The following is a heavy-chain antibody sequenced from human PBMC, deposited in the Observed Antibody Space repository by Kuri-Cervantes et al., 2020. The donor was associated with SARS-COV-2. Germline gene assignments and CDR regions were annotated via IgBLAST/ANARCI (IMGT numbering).Heavy chain of an antibody. D-gene: IGHD2-2*01. CDR3: VRAPVRDIVVVPAYY. V-gene: IGHV1-69*13. J-gene: IGHJ4*02. Sequence: SVKVSCKASGGTFSSYAISWVRQAPGQGLEWMGGIIPIFGTANYAQKFQGRVTITADESTSTAYVELSSLRSEDTAVYYCVRAPVRDIVVVPAYYWGQGTLVTVSS. CDR1: GGTFSSYA. CDR2: IIPIFGTA.